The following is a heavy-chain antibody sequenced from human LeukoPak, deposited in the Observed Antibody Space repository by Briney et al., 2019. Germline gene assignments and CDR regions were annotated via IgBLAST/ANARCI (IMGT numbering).Heavy chain of an antibody. CDR2: IIPIFGTA. D-gene: IGHD3-10*01. Sequence: SVKVSCKASGGTFSSYAISWVRQAPGQGLEWMGRIIPIFGTANYAQKFQGRVTITTDESTSTADMELSRLRSDDTAVYYCARDFGDYIDYWGQGTLVTVSS. V-gene: IGHV1-69*05. J-gene: IGHJ4*02. CDR1: GGTFSSYA. CDR3: ARDFGDYIDY.